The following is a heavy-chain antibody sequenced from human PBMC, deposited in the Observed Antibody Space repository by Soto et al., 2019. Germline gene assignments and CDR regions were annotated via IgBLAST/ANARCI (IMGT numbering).Heavy chain of an antibody. CDR1: GASVSSGTYY. J-gene: IGHJ5*02. CDR2: IYYTGST. Sequence: SETRSLTWTVFGASVSSGTYYWIGIRQAPGKGLEWVGHIYYTGSTNYNPSLNNRVTISVDTSKNHFSLQLTSVTAADTAVYYCARGAGFSYASTWFDIWGQGTLVTVSS. CDR3: ARGAGFSYASTWFDI. D-gene: IGHD5-18*01. V-gene: IGHV4-61*03.